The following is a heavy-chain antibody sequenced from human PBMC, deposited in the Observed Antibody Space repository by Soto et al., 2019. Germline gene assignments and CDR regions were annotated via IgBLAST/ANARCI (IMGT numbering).Heavy chain of an antibody. Sequence: QVQLQESGPGLVKPSGSLSLTYAASGGSLSSSNWWSWVRQPPGKGLEWIGEIYHSGSTNYNPSLNSRVTISVDKSKNQFSLKLSSVTAADTAVYYCARAPHPLQQQLVRDWGQGTLVTVSS. CDR2: IYHSGST. J-gene: IGHJ4*02. D-gene: IGHD6-13*01. CDR3: ARAPHPLQQQLVRD. V-gene: IGHV4-4*02. CDR1: GGSLSSSNW.